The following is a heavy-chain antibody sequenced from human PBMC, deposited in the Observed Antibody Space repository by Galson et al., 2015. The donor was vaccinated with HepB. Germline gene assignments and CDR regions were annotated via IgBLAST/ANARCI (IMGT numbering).Heavy chain of an antibody. CDR3: AVLPYCGGDCYPYDAFDI. Sequence: SVKVSCKASGGTFSSYTISWVRQAPGQGLEWMGWISAYNGNTNYAQKLQGRVTMTTDTSTSTAYMELRSLRSDDTAVYYCAVLPYCGGDCYPYDAFDIWGQGTMVTVSS. D-gene: IGHD2-21*02. CDR1: GGTFSSYT. CDR2: ISAYNGNT. J-gene: IGHJ3*02. V-gene: IGHV1-18*01.